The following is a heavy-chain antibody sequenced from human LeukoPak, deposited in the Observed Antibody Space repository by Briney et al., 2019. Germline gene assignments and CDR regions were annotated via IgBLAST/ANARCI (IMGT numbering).Heavy chain of an antibody. CDR1: GYSFTSYW. J-gene: IGHJ3*02. CDR2: IYPGDSDT. V-gene: IGHV5-51*01. D-gene: IGHD6-19*01. Sequence: GESLKISCKDSGYSFTSYWIGWVRQMPGKGLEWMGIIYPGDSDTRYSPSFQGQVTISADKSISTAYLQWSSLKASDTAMYYCARPAGAVAGNDAFDIWGQGTMVTVSS. CDR3: ARPAGAVAGNDAFDI.